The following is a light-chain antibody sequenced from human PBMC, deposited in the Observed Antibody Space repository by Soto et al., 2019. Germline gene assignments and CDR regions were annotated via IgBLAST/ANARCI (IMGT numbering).Light chain of an antibody. CDR1: QSVSSY. CDR2: GAS. CDR3: QQYGSSSRT. J-gene: IGKJ1*01. V-gene: IGKV3-20*01. Sequence: EIVLTQSPGTLSLSPGERATLSCRASQSVSSYLAWYQQKPGQAPRLLIYGASSRATGIPDRFSGSGSGTDFTLTISRLEPEDFAVYYCQQYGSSSRTVGQGPKVEIK.